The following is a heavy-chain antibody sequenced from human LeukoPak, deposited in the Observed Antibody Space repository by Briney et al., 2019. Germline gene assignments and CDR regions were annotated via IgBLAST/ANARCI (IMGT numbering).Heavy chain of an antibody. Sequence: SGTLSLTCTVSGYSISSGYYWVWIRQPPGKGLEWIGSIYRSGSTNYNPSPKSRVTISVDTSKNQFSLRLSSVTAADTAVYYCARRTFGGVIAYWGQGTLVTVSS. J-gene: IGHJ4*02. CDR1: GYSISSGYY. V-gene: IGHV4-38-2*02. CDR3: ARRTFGGVIAY. D-gene: IGHD3-16*02. CDR2: IYRSGST.